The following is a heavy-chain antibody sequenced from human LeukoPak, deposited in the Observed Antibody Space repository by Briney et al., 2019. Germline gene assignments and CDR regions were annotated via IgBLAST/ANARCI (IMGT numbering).Heavy chain of an antibody. CDR2: MNPNSGNT. V-gene: IGHV1-8*01. Sequence: ASVKVSCKASGYTFTSYDINWVRQAPGQGLEWMGWMNPNSGNTGYAQKFQGRVTMTRNTSISTAYMELSSLRSEDTAVYYCARVHPRIAAADYWGQGTLVTVSS. D-gene: IGHD6-13*01. CDR3: ARVHPRIAAADY. J-gene: IGHJ4*02. CDR1: GYTFTSYD.